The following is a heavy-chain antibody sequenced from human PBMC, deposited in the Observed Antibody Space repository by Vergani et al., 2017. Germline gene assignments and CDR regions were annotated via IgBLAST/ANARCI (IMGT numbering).Heavy chain of an antibody. Sequence: EVQLLESGGGLVQPGGSLRLSCAASGFTFSSYAMSWVRQAPGKGLEWVSAISGSGGSTYYADSVKGRFTISRDNSKNTLYLQMNSLRAEDTAVYYCARSGGRLLYGMDVWGQGTTVTVSS. CDR2: ISGSGGST. V-gene: IGHV3-23*01. CDR3: ARSGGRLLYGMDV. D-gene: IGHD2-15*01. CDR1: GFTFSSYA. J-gene: IGHJ6*02.